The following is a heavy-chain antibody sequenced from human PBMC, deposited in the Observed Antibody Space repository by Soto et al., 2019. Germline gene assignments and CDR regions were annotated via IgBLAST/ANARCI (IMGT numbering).Heavy chain of an antibody. D-gene: IGHD3-9*01. CDR1: GGTFSSYA. CDR3: AREAYYDILTGPFDY. CDR2: IIPIFGTA. Sequence: SVKVSCKASGGTFSSYAISWVRQAPGQGLEWMGGIIPIFGTANYAQKFQGRVTITADESTSTAYMELGSLRSEDTAVYYCAREAYYDILTGPFDYWGQGTLVTVSS. V-gene: IGHV1-69*13. J-gene: IGHJ4*02.